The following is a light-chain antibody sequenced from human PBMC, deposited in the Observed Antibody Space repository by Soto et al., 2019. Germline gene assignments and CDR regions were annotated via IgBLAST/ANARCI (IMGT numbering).Light chain of an antibody. CDR2: GNS. V-gene: IGLV1-40*01. Sequence: VVTQPPSVSGAPGQRVTISCTGSSSNIGAGYDVHWYQQLPGTAPKLLIYGNSNRPSGVPDRFSGSKSGTSASLAITGLQAEDEADYYCQSYDSSLSGLVFGGGTKVTVL. J-gene: IGLJ2*01. CDR3: QSYDSSLSGLV. CDR1: SSNIGAGYD.